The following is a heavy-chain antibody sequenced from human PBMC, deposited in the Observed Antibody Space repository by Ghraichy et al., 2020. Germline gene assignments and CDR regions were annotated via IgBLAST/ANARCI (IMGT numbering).Heavy chain of an antibody. J-gene: IGHJ4*02. CDR2: ISSSSSYI. Sequence: GGSLRLSCAASGFTFSSYSMNWVRQAPGKGLEWVSSISSSSSYIYYADSVKGRFTISRDNAKNSLYLQMNSLRAEDTAVYYCLPLRWDIAAREGLDYWGQGTLVTVSS. V-gene: IGHV3-21*01. CDR3: LPLRWDIAAREGLDY. D-gene: IGHD6-6*01. CDR1: GFTFSSYS.